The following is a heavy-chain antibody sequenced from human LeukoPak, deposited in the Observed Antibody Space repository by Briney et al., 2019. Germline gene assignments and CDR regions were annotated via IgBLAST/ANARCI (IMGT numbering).Heavy chain of an antibody. CDR2: ISWNSGSI. V-gene: IGHV3-9*01. CDR3: AKDSSSRGFDY. Sequence: GGSLRLSCAASGFTFDDYAMHWVRQAPGKGLEWVSGISWNSGSIGYADSVKGRFTISRDNAKNSLYLQMNSLRAEDTALYYCAKDSSSRGFDYWGQGTLVTVSS. CDR1: GFTFDDYA. J-gene: IGHJ4*02. D-gene: IGHD6-13*01.